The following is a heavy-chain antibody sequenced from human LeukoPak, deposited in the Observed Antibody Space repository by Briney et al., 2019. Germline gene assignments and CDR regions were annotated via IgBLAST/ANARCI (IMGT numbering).Heavy chain of an antibody. CDR1: GGTFNNNA. Sequence: SVNVSCKASGGTFNNNAFHWVRQAPGQGLEWMGGIIPIFGTKTCAQKFQGRLTLTTDDSTSTAYMELNSLRSEDTAVYFCASHIVVVPTATSTDAFDIWGQGTMVTVSS. V-gene: IGHV1-69*05. J-gene: IGHJ3*02. CDR3: ASHIVVVPTATSTDAFDI. CDR2: IIPIFGTK. D-gene: IGHD2-2*01.